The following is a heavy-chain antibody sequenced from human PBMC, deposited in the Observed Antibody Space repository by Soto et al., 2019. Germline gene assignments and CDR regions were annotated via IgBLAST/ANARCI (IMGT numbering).Heavy chain of an antibody. CDR1: GFTFSSYA. CDR2: ISGSGGST. CDR3: AKEHLYSSGWWDY. D-gene: IGHD6-19*01. J-gene: IGHJ4*02. V-gene: IGHV3-23*01. Sequence: PGGFLRLSCAASGFTFSSYAMSWVRQAPGKGVEWVSAISGSGGSTYYADSVKGRFTISRDNSKNTLYLQMNSLRAEDTAVYYCAKEHLYSSGWWDYWGQGSLVTVSS.